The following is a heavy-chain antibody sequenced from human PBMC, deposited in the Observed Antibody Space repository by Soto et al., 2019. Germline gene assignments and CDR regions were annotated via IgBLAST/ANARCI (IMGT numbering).Heavy chain of an antibody. CDR3: ARASATYYYDSSGYYPYYFDY. V-gene: IGHV4-30-2*01. Sequence: TSETLSLTCAVSGGSISSGGYSWSWIRQPPGKGLEWIGYIYHSGSTYYNPSLKSRVTISVDRSKNQFSLKLSSVTAADTAVYYCARASATYYYDSSGYYPYYFDYWGQGTLVTVSS. J-gene: IGHJ4*02. D-gene: IGHD3-22*01. CDR2: IYHSGST. CDR1: GGSISSGGYS.